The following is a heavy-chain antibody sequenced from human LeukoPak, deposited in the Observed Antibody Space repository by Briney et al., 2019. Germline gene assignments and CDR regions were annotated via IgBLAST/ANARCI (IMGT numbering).Heavy chain of an antibody. J-gene: IGHJ4*02. D-gene: IGHD3-22*01. CDR1: GFTFSSYT. V-gene: IGHV3-21*01. CDR3: ARFYDGSGYYS. Sequence: GGSLRLSCAASGFTFSSYTMNWVRQAPGKGLEWVSAISCGSNYIYYTDSVKGRFTISRDDAKNSLYLQMNGLRAEDTAVYYCARFYDGSGYYSWGRGTLVTVSS. CDR2: ISCGSNYI.